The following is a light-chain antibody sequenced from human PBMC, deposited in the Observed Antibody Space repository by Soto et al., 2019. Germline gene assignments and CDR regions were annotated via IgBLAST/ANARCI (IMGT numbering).Light chain of an antibody. CDR3: SSYTSISTLV. J-gene: IGLJ2*01. CDR2: EVS. CDR1: SSDVGGYNY. Sequence: QSVLTQPASVSGSPGQSITISCTGTSSDVGGYNYVSWYQQHPGKAPKLMIYEVSNRPSGVSNRFSDSKSGNTASLTISGLQAEDEADYYCSSYTSISTLVFGGGTKVTVL. V-gene: IGLV2-14*01.